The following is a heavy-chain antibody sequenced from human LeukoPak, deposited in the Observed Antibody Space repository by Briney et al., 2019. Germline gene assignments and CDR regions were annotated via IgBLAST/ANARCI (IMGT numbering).Heavy chain of an antibody. V-gene: IGHV1-69*06. CDR2: IIPIFGTA. D-gene: IGHD2-2*01. J-gene: IGHJ5*02. CDR3: ARDLEAVVVVPAAYTPFDP. CDR1: GGTFSSYA. Sequence: SVKVSCKASGGTFSSYAISWVRQAPGQGLEWMGRIIPIFGTANYAQKFQGRVTITADKSTSTAYMELSSLRSEDTAVYYCARDLEAVVVVPAAYTPFDPWGQGTLVTVSS.